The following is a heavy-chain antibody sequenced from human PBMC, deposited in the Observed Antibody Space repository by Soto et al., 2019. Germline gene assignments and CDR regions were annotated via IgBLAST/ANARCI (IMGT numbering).Heavy chain of an antibody. CDR2: ISGSGGST. CDR1: GFTFSSYA. V-gene: IGHV3-23*01. D-gene: IGHD6-19*01. J-gene: IGHJ4*02. Sequence: EVQLLESGGGLVQPGGSLRLSCAASGFTFSSYAMSWVRQAPGKGLEWVSAISGSGGSTYYADSVKGRFTISRDNSKNTLYLQMNRLRAGDTAVYYCAKAPAYSSGWYQAVGDYWGQGTMITVPS. CDR3: AKAPAYSSGWYQAVGDY.